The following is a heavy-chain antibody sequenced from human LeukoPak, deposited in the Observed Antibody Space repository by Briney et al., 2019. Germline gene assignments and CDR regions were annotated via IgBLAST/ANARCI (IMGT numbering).Heavy chain of an antibody. J-gene: IGHJ4*02. Sequence: GASVKVSCKTSGYTFADYFIHGMRQAPGQGLGYMGRINANSGGTDYKQKSQRRDTMTRDMSISTAYGETNWLISDDTAIYYCARDVSSTPNWEFDYWGQGATVTVP. D-gene: IGHD1-26*01. CDR3: ARDVSSTPNWEFDY. V-gene: IGHV1-2*06. CDR2: INANSGGT. CDR1: GYTFADYF.